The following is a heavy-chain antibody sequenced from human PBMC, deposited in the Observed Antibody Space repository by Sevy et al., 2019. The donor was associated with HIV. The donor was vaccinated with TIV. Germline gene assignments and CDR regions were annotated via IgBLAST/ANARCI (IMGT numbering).Heavy chain of an antibody. Sequence: GSLRLSCAASGFTFTNYVMNWVRQAPGKGLEWLSYISPSGSPIYYADSVKGRFTISRDNAKNSLHLQMNSLRADDTGLYYCARDLVASTLTMDVWGQGTTVTVSS. CDR2: ISPSGSPI. V-gene: IGHV3-48*03. CDR3: ARDLVASTLTMDV. D-gene: IGHD2-15*01. CDR1: GFTFTNYV. J-gene: IGHJ6*02.